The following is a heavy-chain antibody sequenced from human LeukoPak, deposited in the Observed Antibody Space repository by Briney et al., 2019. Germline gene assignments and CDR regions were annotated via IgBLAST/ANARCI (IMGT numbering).Heavy chain of an antibody. CDR3: ARLRNSGYDFAFDY. D-gene: IGHD5-12*01. CDR1: GFTFSSYW. V-gene: IGHV3-7*01. J-gene: IGHJ4*02. CDR2: IKQDGSEK. Sequence: GGSLRLSCAASGFTFSSYWMSWVRQAPGKGLEWVANIKQDGSEKYYVDSVKGRFTISRDNAKNSLYLQMNSLRAEDTAVYYCARLRNSGYDFAFDYWGQGTLVTVSS.